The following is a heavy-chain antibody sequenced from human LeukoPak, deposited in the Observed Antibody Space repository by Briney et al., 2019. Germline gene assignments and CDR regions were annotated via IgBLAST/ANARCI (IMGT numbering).Heavy chain of an antibody. J-gene: IGHJ4*02. V-gene: IGHV3-30*18. CDR2: ISYDGSNK. CDR3: AKDRDYYDSSGYH. CDR1: GFTFSSYG. Sequence: PGGSLRLSCAASGFTFSSYGMHWVRQAPGKGLEWVAVISYDGSNKYYADSVKGRFTISRDNSKNTLYLQMNSLRAEDTAVYYCAKDRDYYDSSGYHWGQGTLVTVSS. D-gene: IGHD3-22*01.